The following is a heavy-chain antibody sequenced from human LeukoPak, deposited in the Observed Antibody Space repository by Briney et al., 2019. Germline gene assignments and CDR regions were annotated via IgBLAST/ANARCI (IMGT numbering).Heavy chain of an antibody. CDR2: IIPIFGTA. CDR3: ASDRFGELLLSVWCFDY. Sequence: ASVKVSCKASGGTFSSYAISWVRQAPGQGLEWMGRIIPIFGTANYAQKFQGRVTITTDESTSTAYMELSSLRSEDTAVYYCASDRFGELLLSVWCFDYWGQGTLVTVSS. CDR1: GGTFSSYA. J-gene: IGHJ4*02. D-gene: IGHD3-10*01. V-gene: IGHV1-69*05.